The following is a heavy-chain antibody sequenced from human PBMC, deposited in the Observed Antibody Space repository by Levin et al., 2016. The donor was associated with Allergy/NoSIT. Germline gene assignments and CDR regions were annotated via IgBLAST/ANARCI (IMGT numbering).Heavy chain of an antibody. V-gene: IGHV3-74*01. Sequence: WIRQPPGKGLVWVSRIKGDASSTGYVDSVKGRFIISRDNAKNTLYLQMNSLRAEDMAVYYCVREMGPLGSGWSPSFDHWGQGALVTVSS. CDR3: VREMGPLGSGWSPSFDH. D-gene: IGHD6-13*01. CDR2: IKGDASST. J-gene: IGHJ4*02.